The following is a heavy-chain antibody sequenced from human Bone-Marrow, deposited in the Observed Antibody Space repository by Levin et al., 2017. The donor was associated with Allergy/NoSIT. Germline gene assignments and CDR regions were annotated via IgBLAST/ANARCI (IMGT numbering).Heavy chain of an antibody. CDR1: GSSVSSGYY. CDR3: VRDAHSWYYFDY. D-gene: IGHD6-13*01. CDR2: IYHSGSI. V-gene: IGHV4-38-2*02. J-gene: IGHJ4*02. Sequence: TASETLSLTCAVSGSSVSSGYYWGWIRQPPGKGLEWIASIYHSGSIYYNPSLKSRVTISLDTSKNQISLKLSSVTAADTAVYYCVRDAHSWYYFDYWGQGTLVTVSS.